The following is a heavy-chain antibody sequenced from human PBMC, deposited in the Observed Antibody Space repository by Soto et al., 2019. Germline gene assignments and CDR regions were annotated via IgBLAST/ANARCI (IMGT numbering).Heavy chain of an antibody. Sequence: QVQLVQSGAEVKKPGSSVKVSCKASGGTFSSYAISWVRQAPGQGLEWMGGIIPIFGTADYAQKFQGRVTITADESTSTAYMELSSLRSEDTAVYYCARGIRVPDAMVLYYYYGIDVWGQGTTVTVSS. CDR3: ARGIRVPDAMVLYYYYGIDV. D-gene: IGHD2-2*01. J-gene: IGHJ6*02. V-gene: IGHV1-69*01. CDR2: IIPIFGTA. CDR1: GGTFSSYA.